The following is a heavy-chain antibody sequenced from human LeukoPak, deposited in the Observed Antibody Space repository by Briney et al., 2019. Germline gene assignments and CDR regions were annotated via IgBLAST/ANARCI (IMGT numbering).Heavy chain of an antibody. D-gene: IGHD3-9*01. CDR3: AKWGGYDILTGADY. CDR2: IRGSGSGGST. V-gene: IGHV3-23*01. CDR1: GFTFSSSA. J-gene: IGHJ4*02. Sequence: GGSLRLSCVASGFTFSSSAMSWVRQAPGKGLEWVSSIRGSGSGGSTYYADSVKGRFTISRDNSKNTLYLQMNSLRAEDTAVYYCAKWGGYDILTGADYWGQGTLVTVSS.